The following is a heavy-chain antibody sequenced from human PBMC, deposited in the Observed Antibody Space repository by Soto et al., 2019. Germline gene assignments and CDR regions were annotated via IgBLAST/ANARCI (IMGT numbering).Heavy chain of an antibody. J-gene: IGHJ4*02. Sequence: ASVKVSCKASGYTFTSNGISWVRQAPGQGLEWMGWISPYNGNTNYAQKLQGRVTMTTDTSTSTAYMELRGLRFDDTAVYHCARLGPYSSGWYYFDYWGQGTLVTVSS. D-gene: IGHD6-19*01. CDR3: ARLGPYSSGWYYFDY. V-gene: IGHV1-18*01. CDR2: ISPYNGNT. CDR1: GYTFTSNG.